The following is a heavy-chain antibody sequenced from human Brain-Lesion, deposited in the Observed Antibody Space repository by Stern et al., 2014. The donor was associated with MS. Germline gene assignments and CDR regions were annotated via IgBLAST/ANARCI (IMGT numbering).Heavy chain of an antibody. D-gene: IGHD5-18*01. CDR3: AREMGFGAMEEYFQH. CDR1: GGSISSSSYY. V-gene: IGHV4-39*02. Sequence: QVQLQESGPGLVKPSETLSLTCTVSGGSISSSSYYWGWIRQPPGKGLEWIGSIYYSGSTYYNPSLKSRVTISVDTSKHQLSPKLSSGTAADTAVYYCAREMGFGAMEEYFQHWGQGTLVTVSS. CDR2: IYYSGST. J-gene: IGHJ1*01.